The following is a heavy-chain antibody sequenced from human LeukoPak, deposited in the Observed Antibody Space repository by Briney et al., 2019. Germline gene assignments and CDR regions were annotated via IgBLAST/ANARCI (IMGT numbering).Heavy chain of an antibody. D-gene: IGHD6-13*01. CDR3: AGGYSSSWRRANDAFDI. J-gene: IGHJ3*02. V-gene: IGHV3-21*01. CDR1: GFTFSSYS. CDR2: ISSSSSYI. Sequence: PGGSLRLSCAASGFTFSSYSMNWVRQAPGKGLEWVSSISSSSSYIYYADSVKGRFTISRDNAKNSLYLQMNSLRAEDTAVYYCAGGYSSSWRRANDAFDIWGQGTMVTVSS.